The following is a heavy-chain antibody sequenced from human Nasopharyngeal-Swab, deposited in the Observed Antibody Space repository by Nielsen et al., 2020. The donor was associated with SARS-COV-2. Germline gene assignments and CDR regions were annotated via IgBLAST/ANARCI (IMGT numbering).Heavy chain of an antibody. CDR3: ARDFGYYDSSGPY. D-gene: IGHD3-22*01. CDR2: ISSSSSYI. V-gene: IGHV3-21*01. CDR1: GFTFSSYS. Sequence: GESLKISCAASGFTFSSYSMNWVRQAPGKGLEWVSSISSSSSYIYYADSVKGRFTISRDNAKNSLYLQMNSLRAEDTAVYYCARDFGYYDSSGPYRGQGTLVTVSS. J-gene: IGHJ4*02.